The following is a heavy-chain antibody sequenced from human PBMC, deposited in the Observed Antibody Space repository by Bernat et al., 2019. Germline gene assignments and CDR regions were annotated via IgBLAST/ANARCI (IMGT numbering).Heavy chain of an antibody. D-gene: IGHD2-15*01. CDR1: GFTVSSNY. Sequence: EVQLVETGGGLIQPGGSLRLSRAASGFTVSSNYMSWVRQAPGKGLEWVSVIYSGGNTYYADSVKGRFTISRDNSKNTLYLQMNSLRAEDTAVYYCARGDCSGGSCYSLYYWGQGTLVTVSS. V-gene: IGHV3-53*05. CDR3: ARGDCSGGSCYSLYY. J-gene: IGHJ4*02. CDR2: IYSGGNT.